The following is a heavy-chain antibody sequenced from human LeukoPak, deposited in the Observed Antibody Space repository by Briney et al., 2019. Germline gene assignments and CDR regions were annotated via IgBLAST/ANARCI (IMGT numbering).Heavy chain of an antibody. D-gene: IGHD3-22*01. Sequence: GGSLRLSCAASGFIFSNYWMHWVRQAPGKGLVWVSRINTDGSSASYADSVKGRFTISRDNVKNTLYLQMNSLRAEDTAVYYCARSRGSGYYDYWGQGTLVTVSP. CDR3: ARSRGSGYYDY. J-gene: IGHJ4*02. CDR1: GFIFSNYW. CDR2: INTDGSSA. V-gene: IGHV3-74*01.